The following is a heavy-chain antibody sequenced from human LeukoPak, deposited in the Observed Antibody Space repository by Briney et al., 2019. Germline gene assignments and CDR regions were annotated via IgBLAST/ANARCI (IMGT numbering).Heavy chain of an antibody. J-gene: IGHJ4*02. CDR2: IYWDDDK. V-gene: IGHV2-5*02. D-gene: IGHD5-12*01. CDR3: AHRGYSGYAYSYFDY. Sequence: VSGPTLVKPTQTLTLTCTFSGFSLSTSGVGVGWIRRPPGKALEWLALIYWDDDKRYSPSLKSRLTITKDTSKNQVVLTMTNMDPVDTATYYCAHRGYSGYAYSYFDYWGQGTLVTVSS. CDR1: GFSLSTSGVG.